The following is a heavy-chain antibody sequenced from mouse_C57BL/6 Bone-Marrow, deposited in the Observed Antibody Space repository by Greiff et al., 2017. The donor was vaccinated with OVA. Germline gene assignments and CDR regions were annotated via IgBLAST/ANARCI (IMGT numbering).Heavy chain of an antibody. CDR3: AKPGGYGSSYGWYFDV. CDR2: IRGDGST. Sequence: VHLVESGPGLVAPSQSLSITCTVSGFSLTSYGVSWVRQPPGKGLEWLGVIRGDGSTNYHSALISRLSISKDNSKSQVFLKLNSLRTDDTATYNCAKPGGYGSSYGWYFDVWGTGTTVTVSS. CDR1: GFSLTSYG. J-gene: IGHJ1*03. V-gene: IGHV2-3*01. D-gene: IGHD1-1*01.